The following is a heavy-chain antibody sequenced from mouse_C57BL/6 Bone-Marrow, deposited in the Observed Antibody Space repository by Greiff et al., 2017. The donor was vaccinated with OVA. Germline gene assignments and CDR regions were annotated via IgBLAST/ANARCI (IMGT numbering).Heavy chain of an antibody. V-gene: IGHV1-50*01. CDR2: IDPSDSYT. CDR3: AREGGNGYPYYYAMDY. J-gene: IGHJ4*01. Sequence: VQLQQSGAELVKPGASVKLSCKASGYTFTSYWMQWVKQRPGQGLEWIGEIDPSDSYTNYNQKFKGKATLTVDTSSSTAYMQLSSLTSEDSAVYYCAREGGNGYPYYYAMDYWGQGTSVTVSS. CDR1: GYTFTSYW. D-gene: IGHD2-2*01.